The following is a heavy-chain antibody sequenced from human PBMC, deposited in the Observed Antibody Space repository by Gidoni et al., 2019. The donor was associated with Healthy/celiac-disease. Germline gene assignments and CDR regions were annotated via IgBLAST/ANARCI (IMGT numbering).Heavy chain of an antibody. V-gene: IGHV1-69*01. Sequence: QVQLVQSGAEVQKPGSSVQVSCHASGGTFSSYAISWVRQAPGQGLEWVGVIIPIFGTANYAQKFQGRVTITADESTSTAYMELSSLRSEDTAVYYCAKGRKGFGVVYWYFDLWGRGTLVTVSS. J-gene: IGHJ2*01. CDR2: IIPIFGTA. CDR1: GGTFSSYA. D-gene: IGHD3-3*01. CDR3: AKGRKGFGVVYWYFDL.